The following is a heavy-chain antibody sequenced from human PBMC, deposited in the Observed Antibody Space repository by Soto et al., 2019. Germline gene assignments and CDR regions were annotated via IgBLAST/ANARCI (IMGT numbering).Heavy chain of an antibody. CDR2: LSSSGRYM. V-gene: IGHV3-21*06. Sequence: EVQLVESGGGLVKPGGSLRLSCAASGFSFSTYNMDWVRQAPGKGLEWVSSLSSSGRYMYYGDSVQGRFTISRDNAKNALFLQRISLRVEDTAVYYCARQFYRYGVGDDFEIWGQGTVVTVSS. CDR3: ARQFYRYGVGDDFEI. D-gene: IGHD5-18*01. J-gene: IGHJ3*02. CDR1: GFSFSTYN.